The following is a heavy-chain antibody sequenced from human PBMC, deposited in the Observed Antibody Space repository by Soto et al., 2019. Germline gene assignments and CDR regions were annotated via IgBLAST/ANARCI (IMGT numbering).Heavy chain of an antibody. CDR3: ARVIAAAAAFDY. Sequence: QVQLVQSGAEVKKPGASVKVSCKASGYTFTSYGLSWVRQAPGQGLEWMGWISAYNRNTNYAQKLQGRVTMTTDTSTSTDYMERRSLRSDDTAVYYCARVIAAAAAFDYWGQGTLVTVSS. CDR2: ISAYNRNT. D-gene: IGHD6-13*01. CDR1: GYTFTSYG. J-gene: IGHJ4*02. V-gene: IGHV1-18*01.